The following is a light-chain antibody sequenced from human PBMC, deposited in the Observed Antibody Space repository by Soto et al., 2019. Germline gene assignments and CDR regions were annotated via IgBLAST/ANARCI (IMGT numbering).Light chain of an antibody. Sequence: DIQMTQSPYSLSYSVGDIVTITRRASHGISSYLNWYQQKPGKAPKLLIYAASSLQSGVPSRFSGSGSGTDFTLTISSLQPEDFGTYYCQQSYSTPPLGQGTRLEV. CDR1: HGISSY. V-gene: IGKV1-39*01. CDR3: QQSYSTPP. CDR2: AAS. J-gene: IGKJ5*01.